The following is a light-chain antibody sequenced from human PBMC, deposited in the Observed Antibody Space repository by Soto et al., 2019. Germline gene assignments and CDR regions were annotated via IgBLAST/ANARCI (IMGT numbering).Light chain of an antibody. J-gene: IGKJ1*01. V-gene: IGKV1-5*01. CDR1: QTISGW. CDR3: LQYNGYYRT. Sequence: DTQITQTPSTLSTSVGDTVTITCRASQTISGWLAWYQQRPGKAPNLLIFDASTLESGVPSRFSGSGSGTTFTLTISSLQSDDFATYYCLQYNGYYRTFGQGTKVDIK. CDR2: DAS.